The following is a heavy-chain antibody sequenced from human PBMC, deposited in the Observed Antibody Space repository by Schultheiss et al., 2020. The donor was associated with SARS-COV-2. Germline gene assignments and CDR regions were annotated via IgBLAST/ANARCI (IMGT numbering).Heavy chain of an antibody. J-gene: IGHJ4*02. CDR1: GFTFSSYA. CDR3: AVSRSYGSGPKNPA. Sequence: GGSLRLSCAASGFTFSSYAMSWVRQAPGKGLEWVSAISGSGGSTYYADSVKGRFTISRDNSKNTLYLQMNSLRAEDTAVYYCAVSRSYGSGPKNPAGGQGTLVTVSS. V-gene: IGHV3-23*01. D-gene: IGHD3-10*01. CDR2: ISGSGGST.